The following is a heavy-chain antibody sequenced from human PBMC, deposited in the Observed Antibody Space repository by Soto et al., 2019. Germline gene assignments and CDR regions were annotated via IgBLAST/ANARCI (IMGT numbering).Heavy chain of an antibody. CDR3: VRLIGNSWLDF. J-gene: IGHJ5*01. CDR1: GDSVSSNRAT. V-gene: IGHV6-1*01. D-gene: IGHD1-26*01. CDR2: TYYRSKWYN. Sequence: TLSLTCAISGDSVSSNRATWNWFRQSPSRGLEWLGRTYYRSKWYNDYAESVKSRITINPDTSKNQFSLHLNSVTPEDTAVYYCVRLIGNSWLDFWGQGTLVTVSS.